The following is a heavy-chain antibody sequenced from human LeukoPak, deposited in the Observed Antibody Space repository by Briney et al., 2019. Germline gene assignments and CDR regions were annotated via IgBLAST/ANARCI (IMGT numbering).Heavy chain of an antibody. CDR1: GGSISSDF. D-gene: IGHD4-17*01. CDR3: ARLRYGEGY. V-gene: IGHV4-59*05. J-gene: IGHJ4*02. CDR2: IYYSVRT. Sequence: SETLSLTCTVSGGSISSDFWSWIRQPPGKGLEWIGSIYYSVRTYYNPSLKSRVTISVDTSKNQFSLKLSSVTAADTAVYYCARLRYGEGYWGQGTLVTVSS.